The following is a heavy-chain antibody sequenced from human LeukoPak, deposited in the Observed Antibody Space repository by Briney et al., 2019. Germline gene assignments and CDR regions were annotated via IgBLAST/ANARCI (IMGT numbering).Heavy chain of an antibody. CDR3: AKDVFVTLQLELRVHRQNWFDP. V-gene: IGHV3-23*01. Sequence: GGSLRLSCEASGFTFSSYAVSWVRQAPGKGLAWVSAISDSGGSTQYADSVKGRFTISRDNSKNTLYLQMNSLRAEDTAVYYCAKDVFVTLQLELRVHRQNWFDPWGQGTLVTVSS. CDR1: GFTFSSYA. J-gene: IGHJ5*02. D-gene: IGHD1-1*01. CDR2: ISDSGGST.